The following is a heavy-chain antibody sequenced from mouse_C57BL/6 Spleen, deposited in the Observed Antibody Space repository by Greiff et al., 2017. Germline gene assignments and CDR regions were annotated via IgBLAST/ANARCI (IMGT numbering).Heavy chain of an antibody. V-gene: IGHV1-55*01. Sequence: VQLQQPGAELVKPGASVKMSCKASGYTFTSYWITWVKQRPGQGLEWIGDIYPGSGSTNYNEKFKSKATLTVDTSSSTAYMQLSSLTSEDSAVYYCARYYSNYGYFDVWGTGTTVTVSS. J-gene: IGHJ1*03. D-gene: IGHD2-5*01. CDR1: GYTFTSYW. CDR2: IYPGSGST. CDR3: ARYYSNYGYFDV.